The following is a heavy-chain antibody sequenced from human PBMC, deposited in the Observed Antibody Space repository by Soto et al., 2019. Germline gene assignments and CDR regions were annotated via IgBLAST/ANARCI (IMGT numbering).Heavy chain of an antibody. Sequence: PWGTLRLYCAASVFTVSSYCMSWVRQAPGKGLEWVANIKQDGIEKYYVDSVKGRFTISRDNAKNSLYLQMNSLRAEDTAVYYCARGKRVDYWGQGTLVTVSS. CDR1: VFTVSSYC. V-gene: IGHV3-7*03. CDR3: ARGKRVDY. CDR2: IKQDGIEK. J-gene: IGHJ4*02.